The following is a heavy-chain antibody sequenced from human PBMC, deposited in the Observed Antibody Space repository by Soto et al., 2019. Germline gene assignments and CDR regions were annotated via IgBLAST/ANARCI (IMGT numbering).Heavy chain of an antibody. D-gene: IGHD2-15*01. CDR1: GYTFTSYG. CDR2: ISAYNGNT. V-gene: IGHV1-18*01. Sequence: GASVKVSCKASGYTFTSYGISWVRQAPGQGLEWMGWISAYNGNTNYAQKLQGRVTMTTGTSTSTAYMELRSLRSDDTAVYYCARDLVVAAKRNNWFDPWGQGTLVTVSS. J-gene: IGHJ5*02. CDR3: ARDLVVAAKRNNWFDP.